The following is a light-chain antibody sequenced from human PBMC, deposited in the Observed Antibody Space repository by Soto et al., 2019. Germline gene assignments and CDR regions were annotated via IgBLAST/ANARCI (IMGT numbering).Light chain of an antibody. CDR1: SSDVGGYNY. Sequence: QSALTQPASVSGSPGQSITISCTGTSSDVGGYNYVSWYQQHPGKAPKLMIYEVSNRPSGVSNRFSGSKSSNTASLTISGLQAEDEADYYCSSYTSSSTPYLFGTGTKLTVL. CDR2: EVS. V-gene: IGLV2-14*01. J-gene: IGLJ1*01. CDR3: SSYTSSSTPYL.